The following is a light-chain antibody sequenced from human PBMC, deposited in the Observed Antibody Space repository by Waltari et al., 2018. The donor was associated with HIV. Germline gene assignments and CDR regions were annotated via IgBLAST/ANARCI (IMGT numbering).Light chain of an antibody. Sequence: SYVLTQPPSVSVDPGETARITCGGTNIGSTSVQWYQQKPGPAPVLVIYDDNDRPSGIPERFSGSSSGNTATLTISRVEAGDEADYYCQVWDTTTDQWVFGGGTELAVL. CDR2: DDN. V-gene: IGLV3-21*04. CDR1: NIGSTS. CDR3: QVWDTTTDQWV. J-gene: IGLJ3*02.